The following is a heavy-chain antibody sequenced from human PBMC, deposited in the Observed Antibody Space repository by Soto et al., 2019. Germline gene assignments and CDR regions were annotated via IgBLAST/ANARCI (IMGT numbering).Heavy chain of an antibody. CDR1: GYTFTSYG. V-gene: IGHV1-18*01. J-gene: IGHJ3*02. D-gene: IGHD5-18*01. CDR3: AREEAMVKSYPAYAFDI. Sequence: ASVKVSCKASGYTFTSYGISWVRQAPGQGLEWMGWISAYNGNANYAQKLQGRVTMTTDASTSTAYMEVRSLRSDDTAVYYFAREEAMVKSYPAYAFDIWGQGTVVTVSS. CDR2: ISAYNGNA.